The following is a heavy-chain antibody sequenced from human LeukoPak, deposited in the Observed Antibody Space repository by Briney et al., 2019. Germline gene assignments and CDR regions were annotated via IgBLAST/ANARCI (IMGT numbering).Heavy chain of an antibody. CDR1: GFTFSSYG. Sequence: GGSLRLSCAASGFTFSSYGMHWVRQAPGKGLEWVSYISSSSSTIYYADSVKGRFTISRDNAENSLYLQMNSLRAEDTAVYYCARDRGYCRGTTCYAYYFDSWGQGTLVTVSS. J-gene: IGHJ4*02. CDR2: ISSSSSTI. D-gene: IGHD2-2*01. V-gene: IGHV3-48*04. CDR3: ARDRGYCRGTTCYAYYFDS.